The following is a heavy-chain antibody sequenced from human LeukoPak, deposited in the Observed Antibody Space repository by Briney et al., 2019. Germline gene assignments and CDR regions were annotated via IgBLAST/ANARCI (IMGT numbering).Heavy chain of an antibody. J-gene: IGHJ1*01. V-gene: IGHV3-23*01. CDR2: ISGSGGST. Sequence: PGGSLRLSCAASGFTFSSYAMSWVRQAPGKGLEWVSAISGSGGSTYYADSVKGRFTISRDNSKNTLYLQMNSLRAEDMAVYYCAKDQYYYDSSSTEHWGQGTLVTVSS. D-gene: IGHD3-22*01. CDR1: GFTFSSYA. CDR3: AKDQYYYDSSSTEH.